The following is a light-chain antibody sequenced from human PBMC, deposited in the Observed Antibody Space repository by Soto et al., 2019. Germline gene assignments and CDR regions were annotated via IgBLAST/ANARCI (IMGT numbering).Light chain of an antibody. J-gene: IGKJ2*01. CDR2: DAS. CDR3: QQYNSYLYT. CDR1: QTIRSW. Sequence: DIPMTQSPSTLSASVGDRVTITCRASQTIRSWLAWYQQKPGKAPKLLIYDASSLESGVPSRFSGSGSGTEFTLTISSLQPDDFATYSCQQYNSYLYTFGQGTKVEVK. V-gene: IGKV1-5*01.